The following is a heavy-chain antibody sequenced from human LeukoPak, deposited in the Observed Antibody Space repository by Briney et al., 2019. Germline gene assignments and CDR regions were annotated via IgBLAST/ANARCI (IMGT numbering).Heavy chain of an antibody. J-gene: IGHJ3*02. V-gene: IGHV4-61*02. CDR2: IYTSGST. CDR3: ARGNPPPDDAFDI. Sequence: SETLSLTCTVSGGSISSGSYYWSWIRQPAGKGLEWIGRIYTSGSTNYHPSLKSRVTISVDTSKNQFSLKLSSVPAADTAVYYCARGNPPPDDAFDIWGQGTMVTVSS. CDR1: GGSISSGSYY.